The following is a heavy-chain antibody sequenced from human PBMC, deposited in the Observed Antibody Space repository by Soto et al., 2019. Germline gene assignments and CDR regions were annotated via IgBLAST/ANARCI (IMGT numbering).Heavy chain of an antibody. Sequence: QVQLVESGGGVVQPGRSLRLSCAASGFTFSSYGMHWVRQAPGKGLEWVAVIWYDGSNKYYADSVKGRFTISRDNSKNTLYLQMNSLRAEDTAVYYCAREDTAMGFHFGWFDPWGQGTLVTVSS. CDR2: IWYDGSNK. V-gene: IGHV3-33*01. D-gene: IGHD5-18*01. J-gene: IGHJ5*02. CDR3: AREDTAMGFHFGWFDP. CDR1: GFTFSSYG.